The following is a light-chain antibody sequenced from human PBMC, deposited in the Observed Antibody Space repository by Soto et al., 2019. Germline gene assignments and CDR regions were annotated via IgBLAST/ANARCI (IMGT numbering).Light chain of an antibody. J-gene: IGKJ1*01. V-gene: IGKV3D-15*02. CDR1: QSVSSY. CDR2: GAS. Sequence: PPAVCVVEIVTLSRRASQSVSSYLAWYQQKPGQAPRLLIYGASTGATGIPARFSGSGSGTEFILTISSLQSEDFAVYDCQQYSSSPVTFGQGTKVDIK. CDR3: QQYSSSPVT.